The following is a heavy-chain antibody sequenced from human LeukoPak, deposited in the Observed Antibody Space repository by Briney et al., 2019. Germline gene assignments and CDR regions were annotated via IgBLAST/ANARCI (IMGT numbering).Heavy chain of an antibody. J-gene: IGHJ6*02. CDR1: GFTFSSYW. CDR3: ARDFPNYDILTGRGGYGMDV. CDR2: INSDGSST. V-gene: IGHV3-74*01. D-gene: IGHD3-9*01. Sequence: GGSLRLSCAASGFTFSSYWMHWVRQAPGKELVWVSRINSDGSSTSYADSVKGRFTISRDNAKNTLYLQMNSLRAEDTAVYYCARDFPNYDILTGRGGYGMDVWGQGTTVTVSS.